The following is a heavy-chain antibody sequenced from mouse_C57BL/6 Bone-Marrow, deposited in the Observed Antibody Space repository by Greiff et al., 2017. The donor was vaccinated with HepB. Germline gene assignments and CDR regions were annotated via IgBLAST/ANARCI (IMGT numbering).Heavy chain of an antibody. CDR2: INPNNGGT. Sequence: EVQLQQSGPELVKPGASVKISCKASGYTFTDYYMNWVKQSHGKSLEWIGDINPNNGGTSYNQKFKGKATLTVDKSSSTAYMELRSRTSEDSAVYYCAKLGRVYYAMDYWGQGTSVTVSS. D-gene: IGHD4-1*01. V-gene: IGHV1-26*01. CDR3: AKLGRVYYAMDY. J-gene: IGHJ4*01. CDR1: GYTFTDYY.